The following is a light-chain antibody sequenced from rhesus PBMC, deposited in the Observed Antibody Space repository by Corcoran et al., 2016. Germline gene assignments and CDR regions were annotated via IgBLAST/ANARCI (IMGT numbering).Light chain of an antibody. CDR3: QQYYSIPLT. CDR1: QGITND. CDR2: EAS. Sequence: DIQMTQSPSSLSASVGDRVTITCRASQGITNDLAWYQQKPGETPKLLIYEASSLQRGLPSRFSGSGSGMDFTLTISSLQPEDVATYDCQQYYSIPLTFGGGTKVEIK. J-gene: IGKJ4*01. V-gene: IGKV1-25*01.